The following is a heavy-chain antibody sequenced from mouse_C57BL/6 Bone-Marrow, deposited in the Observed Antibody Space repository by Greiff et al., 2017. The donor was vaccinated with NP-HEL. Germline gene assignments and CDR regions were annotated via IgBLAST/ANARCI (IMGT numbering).Heavy chain of an antibody. V-gene: IGHV5-6*01. J-gene: IGHJ3*01. CDR1: GFTFSSYG. Sequence: EVKLMESGGDLVKPGGSLKLSCAASGFTFSSYGMSWVRQTPDKRLEWVATISSGGSYSYYPDSVKGRFTISRDNAKNTLYLQMSSLKSEDTAMYYCASPYEYDVAWFAYWGRGTLVTVSA. CDR2: ISSGGSYS. CDR3: ASPYEYDVAWFAY. D-gene: IGHD2-4*01.